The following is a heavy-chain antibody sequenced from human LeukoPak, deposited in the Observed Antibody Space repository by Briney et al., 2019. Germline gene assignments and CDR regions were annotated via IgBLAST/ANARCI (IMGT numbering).Heavy chain of an antibody. CDR3: ARVPQSDPRAAAGIGY. CDR1: GYTFTGYY. V-gene: IGHV1-2*02. CDR2: INPNSGGT. Sequence: ASVKVSCKASGYTFTGYYMHWVRQAPGQGLEWMGWINPNSGGTNYAQKFQGRVTMTRDTSISTAYMELSRLRSDDTAVYYCARVPQSDPRAAAGIGYWGQGTLVTVSS. D-gene: IGHD6-13*01. J-gene: IGHJ4*02.